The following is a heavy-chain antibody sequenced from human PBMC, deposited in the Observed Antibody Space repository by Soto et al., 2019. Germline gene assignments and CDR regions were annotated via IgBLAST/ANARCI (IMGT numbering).Heavy chain of an antibody. CDR1: GGSISSYY. CDR3: ARDRAVVVPAAAYYYYGMDV. D-gene: IGHD2-2*01. V-gene: IGHV4-59*01. J-gene: IGHJ6*02. CDR2: IYYSGST. Sequence: SETLSLTCTVSGGSISSYYWSWIRPPPWKGLEWIGYIYYSGSTNYNPSLKSRVAISVDTSKNQFSLKLSSVTAADTAVYYCARDRAVVVPAAAYYYYGMDVWGQGTTVTVSS.